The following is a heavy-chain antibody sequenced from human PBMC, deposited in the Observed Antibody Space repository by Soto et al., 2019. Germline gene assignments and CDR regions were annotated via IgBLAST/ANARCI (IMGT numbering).Heavy chain of an antibody. CDR1: GGSISSYY. V-gene: IGHV4-59*12. J-gene: IGHJ4*02. D-gene: IGHD6-19*01. CDR3: VRDRDSRGLGFLDF. CDR2: IYYSGST. Sequence: KPSETLSITCTVSGGSISSYYWSWIRQPPGKGLEWIGYIYYSGSTNYNPSLKSRVTISLDTSKNQFSLKLSSVTAADTALYYCVRDRDSRGLGFLDFWGQGTLVTVSS.